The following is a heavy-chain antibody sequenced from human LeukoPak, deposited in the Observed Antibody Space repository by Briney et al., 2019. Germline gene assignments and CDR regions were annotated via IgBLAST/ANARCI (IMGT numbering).Heavy chain of an antibody. Sequence: PGGSLPVSCVASGFSFSSYWMHWVRQVPGKGLVWVSRINSDGTTTNYADSVKGRFTISRDNAKNTLYLQMNSLRTEDTAVYYCARGPRGGNFYIGDSWGQGTVVTVTS. D-gene: IGHD2-15*01. CDR3: ARGPRGGNFYIGDS. CDR2: INSDGTTT. CDR1: GFSFSSYW. V-gene: IGHV3-74*01. J-gene: IGHJ4*02.